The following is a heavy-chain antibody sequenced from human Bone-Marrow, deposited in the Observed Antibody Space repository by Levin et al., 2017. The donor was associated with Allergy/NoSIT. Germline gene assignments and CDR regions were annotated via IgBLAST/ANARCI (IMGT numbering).Heavy chain of an antibody. Sequence: GGSLRLSCAASGFTFRNYWMHWVRQAPGKGLEWVSCINNEGTTTNYADSVKGRFAISRDNAKNTLFLQMNSLRAEDTAVYYCVRSDYGDYAYWGQGTLVTVSS. J-gene: IGHJ4*02. CDR1: GFTFRNYW. CDR2: INNEGTTT. D-gene: IGHD4-17*01. V-gene: IGHV3-74*01. CDR3: VRSDYGDYAY.